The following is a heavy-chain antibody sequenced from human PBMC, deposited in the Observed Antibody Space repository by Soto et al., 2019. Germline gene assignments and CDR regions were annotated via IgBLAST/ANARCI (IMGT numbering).Heavy chain of an antibody. V-gene: IGHV3-23*01. D-gene: IGHD6-6*01. J-gene: IGHJ4*02. Sequence: QLLESGGGLVQPGGSLRLSCAASGFTFSSYAMSWVRQAPGKGLEWVSGISGTGCSTYYADSVKGRFTIYRDNSKNTLYLQMSSLRAGDTDLYYCAKDRSIFNSDGGGFDNWGQGTLVTVSS. CDR1: GFTFSSYA. CDR2: ISGTGCST. CDR3: AKDRSIFNSDGGGFDN.